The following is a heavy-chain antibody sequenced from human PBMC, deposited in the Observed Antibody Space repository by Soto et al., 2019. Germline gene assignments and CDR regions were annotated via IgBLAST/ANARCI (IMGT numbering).Heavy chain of an antibody. CDR3: ARDRYGSGSLENYYYYYGMDV. CDR1: GGSISSGGYY. V-gene: IGHV4-31*03. D-gene: IGHD3-10*01. Sequence: TLSLTCTVSGGSISSGGYYWSWIHQHPGKGLEWIGYIYYSGSTYYNPSLKSRVTISVDTSKNQFSLKLSSVTAADTAVYYCARDRYGSGSLENYYYYYGMDVWGQGTTVTVSS. J-gene: IGHJ6*02. CDR2: IYYSGST.